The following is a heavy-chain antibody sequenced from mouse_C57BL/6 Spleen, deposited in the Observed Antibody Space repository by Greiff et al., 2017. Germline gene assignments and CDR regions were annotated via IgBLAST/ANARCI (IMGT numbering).Heavy chain of an antibody. J-gene: IGHJ4*01. CDR1: GYTFTDYE. D-gene: IGHD2-4*01. V-gene: IGHV1-15*01. CDR3: TRRDYDYDYAMDY. CDR2: IDPETGGT. Sequence: VQLQQSGAELVRPGASVTLSCKASGYTFTDYEMHWVKQTPVHGLEWIGAIDPETGGTAYNQKFKGKAILTADKSSSTAYMELRSLTSEDSAVYYCTRRDYDYDYAMDYWGQGTSVTVSS.